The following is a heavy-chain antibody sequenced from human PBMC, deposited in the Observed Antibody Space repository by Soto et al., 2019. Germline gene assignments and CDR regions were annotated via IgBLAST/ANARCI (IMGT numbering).Heavy chain of an antibody. V-gene: IGHV4-31*03. CDR2: IYYSGST. CDR1: GGSISSGGYY. Sequence: SETLSLTCTVSGGSISSGGYYWSWIRQHPGKGLEWIGYIYYSGSTYYNPSLKSRVTISVDTSKNQFSLKLSSVTAADTAVYYCASVAPKVDYGDYEQQYYFDYWGQGTLVTVSS. J-gene: IGHJ4*02. D-gene: IGHD4-17*01. CDR3: ASVAPKVDYGDYEQQYYFDY.